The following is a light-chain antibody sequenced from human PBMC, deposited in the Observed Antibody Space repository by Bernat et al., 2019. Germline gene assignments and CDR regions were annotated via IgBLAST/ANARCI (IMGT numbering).Light chain of an antibody. V-gene: IGLV3-21*04. J-gene: IGLJ1*01. Sequence: SYVLTQPPSVSVAPGQTARITCGGKNIGSKSVNWYQQKPGQAPILVISYDSDRPSGIPERFSGSNSGNTAALTISTVEAGDEADYYCLVWDNFSDHYVFGTGTKVTVL. CDR1: NIGSKS. CDR3: LVWDNFSDHYV. CDR2: YDS.